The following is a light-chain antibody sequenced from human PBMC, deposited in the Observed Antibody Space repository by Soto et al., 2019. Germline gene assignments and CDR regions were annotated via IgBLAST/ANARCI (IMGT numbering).Light chain of an antibody. CDR1: QSISSY. CDR3: QQYNSWPLT. V-gene: IGKV1-39*01. J-gene: IGKJ4*01. CDR2: AAS. Sequence: DIQMTQSPSSLSASVGDRVTITCRASQSISSYLNWYQQKPGKAPKLLIYAASSLQSGVPSRFSGSGSGTDFTLTISSLQSEDFAVYYCQQYNSWPLTFGAGTKVDIK.